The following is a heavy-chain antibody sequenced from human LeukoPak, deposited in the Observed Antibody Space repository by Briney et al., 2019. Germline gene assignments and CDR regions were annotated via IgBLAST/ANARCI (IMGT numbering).Heavy chain of an antibody. D-gene: IGHD5-18*01. CDR1: GFNFDNFA. CDR2: IEHDGSTK. CDR3: ARAVSLHRILLPDY. Sequence: PGGSLRLSCVVSGFNFDNFAMHWVRQPLGKGLEWVSVIEHDGSTKYYADSVKGRFTISRDNSKNTLYLQMSSLRAEDTALYYCARAVSLHRILLPDYWGQGTLVTVSS. V-gene: IGHV3-30-3*01. J-gene: IGHJ4*02.